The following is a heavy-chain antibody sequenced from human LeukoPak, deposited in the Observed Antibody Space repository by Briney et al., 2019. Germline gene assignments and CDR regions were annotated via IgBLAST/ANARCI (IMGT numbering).Heavy chain of an antibody. Sequence: SETLSLTCTVSGGSISSSSYYWGWIRQPPGKGLEWIGSIYYSGSTYYNPSLKSRVTISVDTSKNQFSLKLSSVTAADTAVYYCARLWGAGIAVAGTLGYWGQGTLVTVSS. CDR2: IYYSGST. V-gene: IGHV4-39*01. D-gene: IGHD6-19*01. CDR3: ARLWGAGIAVAGTLGY. CDR1: GGSISSSSYY. J-gene: IGHJ4*02.